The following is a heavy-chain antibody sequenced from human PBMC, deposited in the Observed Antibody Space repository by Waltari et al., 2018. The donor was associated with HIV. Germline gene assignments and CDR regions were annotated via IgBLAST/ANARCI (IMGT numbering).Heavy chain of an antibody. D-gene: IGHD3-16*02. CDR2: TYSSGIT. CDR3: ARTQGLHLGDLSFGL. J-gene: IGHJ5*02. Sequence: EVQLVESGGGLMQTGGSLRLPCGASGFVVSPTHMSWVRQAPGKGLEWVSVTYSSGITYYANSVKGRFTISRDNSKNTVYLQMNSLRAEDTALYYCARTQGLHLGDLSFGLWGQGTLVTVFS. V-gene: IGHV3-53*01. CDR1: GFVVSPTH.